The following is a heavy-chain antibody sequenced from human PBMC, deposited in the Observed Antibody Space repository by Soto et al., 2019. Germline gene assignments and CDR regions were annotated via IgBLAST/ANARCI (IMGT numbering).Heavy chain of an antibody. V-gene: IGHV3-74*01. CDR3: GRTSNDYGDYDAFDI. J-gene: IGHJ3*02. CDR1: GFTFSSYW. CDR2: INSDGSST. Sequence: GGSLRLSCAASGFTFSSYWMHWVRQAPGKGLVWVSRINSDGSSTSYADSVKGRFTISRDNAKNTLYLQMNSLRAEDTAVYYCGRTSNDYGDYDAFDIWGQGTMVTVSS. D-gene: IGHD4-17*01.